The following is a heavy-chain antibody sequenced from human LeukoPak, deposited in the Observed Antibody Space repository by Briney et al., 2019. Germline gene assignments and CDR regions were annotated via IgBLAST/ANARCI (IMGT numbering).Heavy chain of an antibody. Sequence: SETLSLTCTVSGYSISSGYYWGWIRQPPGKGLEWIGSIYHSGSTYYNPSLKSRVTISVDTSKNQFSLRLSSVTAADTAVYYCARDSTAGYFDYWGQGTLVTVSS. CDR2: IYHSGST. CDR3: ARDSTAGYFDY. J-gene: IGHJ4*02. V-gene: IGHV4-38-2*02. CDR1: GYSISSGYY. D-gene: IGHD6-13*01.